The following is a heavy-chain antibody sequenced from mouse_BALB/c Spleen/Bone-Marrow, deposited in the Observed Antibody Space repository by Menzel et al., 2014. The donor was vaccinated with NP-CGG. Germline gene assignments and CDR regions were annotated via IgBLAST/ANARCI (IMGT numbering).Heavy chain of an antibody. CDR1: GYTFTSYW. CDR2: INPSNGRT. CDR3: ARNYSYYFDY. V-gene: IGHV1S81*02. J-gene: IGHJ2*01. D-gene: IGHD2-12*01. Sequence: VQLQQSGAELVKPGASVKLSCKASGYTFTSYWMHWVKQRPGQGLEWIGEINPSNGRTNYNEKFKSKATLTVDKSSSTAYMQLSSLTSEDSAVYYCARNYSYYFDYWGQGTTLTVSS.